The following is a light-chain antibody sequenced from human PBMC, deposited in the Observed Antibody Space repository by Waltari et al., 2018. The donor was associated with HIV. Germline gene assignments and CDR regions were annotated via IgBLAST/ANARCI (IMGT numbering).Light chain of an antibody. Sequence: DVVVTQSPLSLPVTLGQPASISCRSSQSLLYSDGNHYLNWFHQRPGQSPSRLIYMGSKRDSGVPDRFSGSGSGTDFTLKISRVEAEDVGIYYCMQATHSPPTFGQGTKVEIK. CDR2: MGS. CDR1: QSLLYSDGNHY. CDR3: MQATHSPPT. V-gene: IGKV2-30*01. J-gene: IGKJ1*01.